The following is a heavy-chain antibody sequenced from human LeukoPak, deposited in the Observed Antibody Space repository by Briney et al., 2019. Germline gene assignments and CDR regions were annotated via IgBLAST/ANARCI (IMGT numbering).Heavy chain of an antibody. Sequence: ASVKVSCKASGYTFTSYDINWVRQATGQGLEWMGWMKPNSGNTGYAQKFQGRVTMTRNTSISTAYMELSSLRSEDTAVYYCAREESGITGTSGGFDPWGQGTLVTVSS. CDR3: AREESGITGTSGGFDP. CDR2: MKPNSGNT. J-gene: IGHJ5*02. V-gene: IGHV1-8*01. CDR1: GYTFTSYD. D-gene: IGHD1-20*01.